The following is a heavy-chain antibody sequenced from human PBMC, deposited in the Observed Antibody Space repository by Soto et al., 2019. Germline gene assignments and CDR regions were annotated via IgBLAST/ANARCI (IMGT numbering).Heavy chain of an antibody. CDR2: ISYDGSNK. D-gene: IGHD1-26*01. V-gene: IGHV3-30*18. CDR3: AKEGGQVYSGSADYWYFDL. CDR1: GFTFSSYG. J-gene: IGHJ2*01. Sequence: QVQLVESGGGVVQPGRSLRLSCAASGFTFSSYGMHWVRQAPGKGLEWVAVISYDGSNKYYADSVKGRFTISRDNSKNKLYLQMNSLRAEDTAVYYCAKEGGQVYSGSADYWYFDLWGRGTLVTVSS.